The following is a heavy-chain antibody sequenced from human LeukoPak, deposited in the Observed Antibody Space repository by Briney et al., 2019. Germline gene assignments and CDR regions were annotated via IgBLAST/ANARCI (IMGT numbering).Heavy chain of an antibody. V-gene: IGHV3-30-3*01. CDR2: ISFDGSRK. CDR1: GFTFSSKS. D-gene: IGHD3-10*01. Sequence: PGRSLRLSCVASGFTFSSKSLHWVRQPPGRGLEWVSFISFDGSRKYYGDFVEGRFTVSRDNSMHTLYLQVDTLRAEDTAMYYRAKGDGSGSFLIDYWGQGTLVTVSS. J-gene: IGHJ4*02. CDR3: AKGDGSGSFLIDY.